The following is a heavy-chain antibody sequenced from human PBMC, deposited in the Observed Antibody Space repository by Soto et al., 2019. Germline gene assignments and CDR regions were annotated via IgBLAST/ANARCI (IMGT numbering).Heavy chain of an antibody. Sequence: QVQVVESGGGVVQPGRSLRLSCGASGFTFTSYGMHWVRQAPGKGLEWVAVISYAGGDKYYAGSVKGRFTISRDNSKKTLYLKMNSLRAGDMAMYDCAKYSGYCSSSTCSGLIYYCYCMDVWGQGTTVTVSS. J-gene: IGHJ6*02. CDR3: AKYSGYCSSSTCSGLIYYCYCMDV. CDR2: ISYAGGDK. CDR1: GFTFTSYG. V-gene: IGHV3-30*18. D-gene: IGHD2-2*01.